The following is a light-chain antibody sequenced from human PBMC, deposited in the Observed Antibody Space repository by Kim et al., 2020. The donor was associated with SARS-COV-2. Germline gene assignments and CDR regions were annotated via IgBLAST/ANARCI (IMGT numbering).Light chain of an antibody. CDR1: SLRIHY. CDR3: NSRDSSGYNVV. Sequence: SSELTQDPSVSVTLGQTVRITCQGDSLRIHYASWYRQKPGQAPIIVIYDTDNRPSGIPDRFSGSSSGHTASLTITGAQAEDEADYYCNSRDSSGYNVVFGGGTQLTVL. J-gene: IGLJ2*01. CDR2: DTD. V-gene: IGLV3-19*01.